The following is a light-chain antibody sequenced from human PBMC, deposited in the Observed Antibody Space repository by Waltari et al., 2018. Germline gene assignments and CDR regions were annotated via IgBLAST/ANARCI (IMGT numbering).Light chain of an antibody. CDR3: SSYTSSSTVV. CDR1: SSDVGGYNY. CDR2: DVS. Sequence: QSALTQPASVSGSPGQSITISCTGTSSDVGGYNYVSWYQQHPGKAPKLMIYDVSNRPSGVSNRFSASKSGNTASLTSSGLQAEDEADYYGSSYTSSSTVVVGGGTKLTVL. J-gene: IGLJ2*01. V-gene: IGLV2-14*03.